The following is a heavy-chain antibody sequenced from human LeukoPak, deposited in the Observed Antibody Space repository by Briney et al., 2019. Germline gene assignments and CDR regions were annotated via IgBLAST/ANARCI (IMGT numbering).Heavy chain of an antibody. J-gene: IGHJ3*02. CDR2: INPNSGGT. CDR1: GYTFTGYY. Sequence: ASVKVSCKASGYTFTGYYMHWVRQAPGQGLEWMGRINPNSGGTNYAQKFQGRVTMIRDTSISTAYMELSRLRSDDTAVYYCARETLLWFGELFAPLDAFDIWGQGTMVTVSS. D-gene: IGHD3-10*01. V-gene: IGHV1-2*06. CDR3: ARETLLWFGELFAPLDAFDI.